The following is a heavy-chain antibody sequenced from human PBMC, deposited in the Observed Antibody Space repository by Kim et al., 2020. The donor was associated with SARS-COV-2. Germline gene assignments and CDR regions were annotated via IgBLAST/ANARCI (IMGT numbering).Heavy chain of an antibody. CDR1: GFTFSMYA. J-gene: IGHJ4*02. CDR2: ISGIGTGT. D-gene: IGHD3-10*01. V-gene: IGHV3-23*01. Sequence: GGSLRLSCVASGFTFSMYAMSWVRQAPGKGLDWVSSISGIGTGTYYADSVKGRFTISRDNSKNTLFLQMNSLRAEDTAVYYCASGSRGKTFCRGYWGPGTLFTVSP. CDR3: ASGSRGKTFCRGY.